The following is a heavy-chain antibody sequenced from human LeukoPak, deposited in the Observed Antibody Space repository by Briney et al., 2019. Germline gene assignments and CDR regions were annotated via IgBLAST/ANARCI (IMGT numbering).Heavy chain of an antibody. Sequence: PGGSLRLSCVVSGFPFSFYELNWVRQAPGKGLEWVSNIGASSTPKYYADSVKGRFSISRDNAKSSLYLQMNSLRVEDTAVYYCALLAVASVFDYWGQGALVTVSS. J-gene: IGHJ4*02. V-gene: IGHV3-48*03. CDR3: ALLAVASVFDY. CDR1: GFPFSFYE. D-gene: IGHD6-19*01. CDR2: IGASSTPK.